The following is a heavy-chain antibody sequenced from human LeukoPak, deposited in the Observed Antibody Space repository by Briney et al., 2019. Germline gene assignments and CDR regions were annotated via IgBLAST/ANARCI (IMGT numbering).Heavy chain of an antibody. Sequence: ASVKVSCKASGYTFTNYYMHWVRQAPGQGLEWMGWINPNSGGTNYAQKFQGRVTMTRDTSISTAYMELSRLRSDDTAVYYCARDRVWRGSGSYFDYWGQGTLVTVSS. J-gene: IGHJ4*02. V-gene: IGHV1-2*02. CDR3: ARDRVWRGSGSYFDY. D-gene: IGHD3-10*01. CDR2: INPNSGGT. CDR1: GYTFTNYY.